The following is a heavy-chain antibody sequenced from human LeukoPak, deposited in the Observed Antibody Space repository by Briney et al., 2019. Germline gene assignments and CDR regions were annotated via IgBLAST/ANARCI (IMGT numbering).Heavy chain of an antibody. Sequence: ASVKVSCKASGYTFTSYYMHWVRQAPGQGLEWMGIINPSGGSTSYAQKFQGRVTMTRDTSTSTVYMELNSLRAEDTAVYYCARDPSLRVTLDYWGQGTLVTVSS. V-gene: IGHV1-46*01. D-gene: IGHD5/OR15-5a*01. CDR1: GYTFTSYY. J-gene: IGHJ4*02. CDR3: ARDPSLRVTLDY. CDR2: INPSGGST.